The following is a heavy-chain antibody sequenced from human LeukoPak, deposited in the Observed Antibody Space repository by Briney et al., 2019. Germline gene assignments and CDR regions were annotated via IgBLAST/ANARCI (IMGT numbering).Heavy chain of an antibody. CDR2: ISGSGGST. V-gene: IGHV3-23*01. CDR3: AKDHIGGYYDFWSGYPNFDY. D-gene: IGHD3-3*01. CDR1: GFTFSSYA. Sequence: GGSLRLPCAASGFTFSSYAMSWVRQAPGKGLERVSAISGSGGSTYYADSVKGRFTISRDNSKNTLYLQMNSLRAEDTAVYYFAKDHIGGYYDFWSGYPNFDYWGQGTLVTVSS. J-gene: IGHJ4*02.